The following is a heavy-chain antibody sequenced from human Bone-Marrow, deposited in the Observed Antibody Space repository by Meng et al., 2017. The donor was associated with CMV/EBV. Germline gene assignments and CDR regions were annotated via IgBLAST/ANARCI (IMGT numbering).Heavy chain of an antibody. CDR2: IIPIFGTA. D-gene: IGHD2-2*01. CDR3: ARWDIVVVPAAPDGRDV. CDR1: GGTFSSYA. Sequence: SVKVSCKASGGTFSSYAISWVRQAPGQGLEWMGGIIPIFGTANYAQKFQGRVTITTDESTSTAYMELRSLRSDDTAVYYCARWDIVVVPAAPDGRDVWGQGTTVTVSS. V-gene: IGHV1-69*05. J-gene: IGHJ6*02.